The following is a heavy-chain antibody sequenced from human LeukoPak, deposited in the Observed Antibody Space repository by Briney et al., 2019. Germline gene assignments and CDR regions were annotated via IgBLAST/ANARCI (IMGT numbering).Heavy chain of an antibody. V-gene: IGHV4-30-2*01. D-gene: IGHD4-17*01. CDR3: ARGNPTVTTWFDP. CDR2: IYQTGTT. CDR1: GGSVNSGPYS. Sequence: SETLSLTCAVSGGSVNSGPYSWSWIRQPPGKGLEWVGYIYQTGTTYYNPSLKSRVAISVDRSKNQFSLNLTSVTAADTAVYYCARGNPTVTTWFDPWGQGILVTVSS. J-gene: IGHJ5*02.